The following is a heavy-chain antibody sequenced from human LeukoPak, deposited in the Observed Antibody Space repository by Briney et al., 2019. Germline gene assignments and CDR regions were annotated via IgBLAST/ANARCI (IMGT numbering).Heavy chain of an antibody. CDR2: INHSGST. V-gene: IGHV4-34*01. J-gene: IGHJ6*03. D-gene: IGHD2-15*01. CDR1: DGSFSGYY. CDR3: ARRGCSGGSCYSRTWGYYYYMDV. Sequence: SETLSLTCAVYDGSFSGYYWSWIRQPPGKGLEWIGEINHSGSTNYNPSLKSRVTISVDTSKNQFSLKLSSVTAADTAVYYCARRGCSGGSCYSRTWGYYYYMDVWGKGTTVTISS.